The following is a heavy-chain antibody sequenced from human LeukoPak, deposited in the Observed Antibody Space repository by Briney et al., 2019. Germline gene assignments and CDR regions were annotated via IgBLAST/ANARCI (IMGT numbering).Heavy chain of an antibody. CDR2: IYTSGST. J-gene: IGHJ1*01. D-gene: IGHD3-22*01. Sequence: SETLSLTCTVSGGSISSGSYYWSWIRQPAGKGLEWIGRIYTSGSTNYNPSLKSRVTISVDTSKNQFSLKLRIVTAADTAVYYCARRRYYDGSGYLEWGQGTLLSVSS. CDR1: GGSISSGSYY. CDR3: ARRRYYDGSGYLE. V-gene: IGHV4-61*02.